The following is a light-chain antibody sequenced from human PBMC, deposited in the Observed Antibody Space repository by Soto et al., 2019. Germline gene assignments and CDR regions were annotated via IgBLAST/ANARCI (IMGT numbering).Light chain of an antibody. V-gene: IGKV1-5*03. CDR2: KAS. Sequence: DIQMTQSPSTLSASVRDRVSITCRASQSISSWLAWYQQKPGKAPKLLIYKASTLESGVPSRFSGSGSGTEFTLTISSLQPDDFATYYCQQYHSYSNTFGQGTKLEIK. J-gene: IGKJ2*01. CDR3: QQYHSYSNT. CDR1: QSISSW.